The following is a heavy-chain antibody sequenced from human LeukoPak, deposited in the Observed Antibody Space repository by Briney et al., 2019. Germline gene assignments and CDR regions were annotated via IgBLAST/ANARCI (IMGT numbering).Heavy chain of an antibody. Sequence: GGSLRLSCSASGFSFSTFPMHWVRQASGKGLEWVGRIRSKANSYATAYAASVKGRFTISRDDSKSTAYLQMNSLKTEDTAVYYCTRCGGDCYSSDSWGQGTLVIVSS. V-gene: IGHV3-73*01. CDR1: GFSFSTFP. CDR2: IRSKANSYAT. CDR3: TRCGGDCYSSDS. J-gene: IGHJ4*02. D-gene: IGHD2-21*02.